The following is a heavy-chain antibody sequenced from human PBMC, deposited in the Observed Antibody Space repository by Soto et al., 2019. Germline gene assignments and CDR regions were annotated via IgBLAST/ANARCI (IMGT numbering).Heavy chain of an antibody. J-gene: IGHJ5*02. CDR2: INHSGST. Sequence: SETLSLTCAVYGGSFSGYYWSWIRQPPGKGLEWIGEINHSGSTNYNPSLKSRVTISVDTSKNQFSLKLSSVTAADTAVYYCARGSPVVAATSFAPKRFDPWGQGTLVTVSS. CDR3: ARGSPVVAATSFAPKRFDP. D-gene: IGHD2-15*01. V-gene: IGHV4-34*01. CDR1: GGSFSGYY.